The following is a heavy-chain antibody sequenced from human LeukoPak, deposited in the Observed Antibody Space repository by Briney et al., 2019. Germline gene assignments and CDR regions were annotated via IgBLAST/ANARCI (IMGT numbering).Heavy chain of an antibody. Sequence: GESLKISCKASGYSFTSYWIGWVRQMPGKGLEWTGIMYPGDSDTRYSPSFQGQVTISADKSISTAYLQWSSLKASDTAMYYCARDYYDSSGYSRDAFDIWGQGTMVTVSS. CDR1: GYSFTSYW. CDR2: MYPGDSDT. V-gene: IGHV5-51*01. CDR3: ARDYYDSSGYSRDAFDI. J-gene: IGHJ3*02. D-gene: IGHD3-22*01.